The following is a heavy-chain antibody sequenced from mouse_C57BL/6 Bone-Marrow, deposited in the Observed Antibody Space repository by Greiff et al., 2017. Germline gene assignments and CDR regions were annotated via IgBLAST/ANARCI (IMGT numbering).Heavy chain of an antibody. CDR3: ARGWFFDY. CDR1: GYTFTSYW. J-gene: IGHJ2*01. V-gene: IGHV1-72*01. D-gene: IGHD1-1*02. Sequence: QVQLKQPGAELVKPGASVKLSCKASGYTFTSYWMHWVKQRPGRGLEWIGRIDPHSGGTKYNEKFKSKATLTVDTPSSPAYMQLSRLTAEDAAVYYCARGWFFDYWGQGTTLTVSA. CDR2: IDPHSGGT.